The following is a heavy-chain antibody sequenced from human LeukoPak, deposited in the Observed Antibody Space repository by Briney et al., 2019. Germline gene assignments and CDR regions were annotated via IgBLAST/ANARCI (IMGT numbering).Heavy chain of an antibody. V-gene: IGHV3-30-3*01. CDR3: ASPVMITFGGVIAHEGDY. CDR1: GFTFSSYT. Sequence: GGSLRLSCAASGFTFSSYTMNWVRQAPGKGLEWVAVISYDGSNKDYADSVKGRFTIFRDNSKKTLHLQMNSLRAEDTAVYYCASPVMITFGGVIAHEGDYWGQGTLVTVSS. CDR2: ISYDGSNK. D-gene: IGHD3-16*02. J-gene: IGHJ4*02.